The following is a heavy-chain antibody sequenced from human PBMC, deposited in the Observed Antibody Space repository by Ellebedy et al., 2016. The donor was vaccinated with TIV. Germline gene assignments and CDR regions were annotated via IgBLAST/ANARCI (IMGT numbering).Heavy chain of an antibody. CDR2: INPSGSVI. D-gene: IGHD1-14*01. J-gene: IGHJ4*02. CDR3: AIDRNPLDY. Sequence: ASVKVSCKASGYILTRNYMHWVRQAPGQGLEWMGIINPSGSVIRYAQKFQGRASMTGDTSTNPVYMELSSLTSEDTAIYYCAIDRNPLDYWGQGTLVTVSS. V-gene: IGHV1-46*01. CDR1: GYILTRNY.